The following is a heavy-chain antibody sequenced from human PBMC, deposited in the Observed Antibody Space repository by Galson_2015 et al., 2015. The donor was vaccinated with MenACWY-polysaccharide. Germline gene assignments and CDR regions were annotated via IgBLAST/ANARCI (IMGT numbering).Heavy chain of an antibody. CDR3: ARGGKYYYDSSGYLNWFDP. J-gene: IGHJ5*02. CDR1: GYTFSSYD. V-gene: IGHV1-8*01. D-gene: IGHD3-22*01. Sequence: SVKVSCKASGYTFSSYDINWVRQTTGHGLEWMGWMNPNSGNTGYAQKFQGRVTMTRNTSISIAYMELSSLRSEDTAVYYCARGGKYYYDSSGYLNWFDPWGQGTLVLVSS. CDR2: MNPNSGNT.